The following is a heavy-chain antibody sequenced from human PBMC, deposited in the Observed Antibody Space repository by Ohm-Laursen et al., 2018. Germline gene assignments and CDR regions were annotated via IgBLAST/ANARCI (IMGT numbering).Heavy chain of an antibody. CDR1: GGSISGYY. D-gene: IGHD5-18*01. Sequence: SETLSLTCTVSGGSISGYYWNWIRQPAGKGLEWIGRISTSGITNYNPSLKSRVTMSVDTSKNQFSLKLSSVTAADTAVYYCARVGRRSTQGLVRGYSYGKSNFDYWGQGTLVTVSS. CDR3: ARVGRRSTQGLVRGYSYGKSNFDY. CDR2: ISTSGIT. V-gene: IGHV4-4*07. J-gene: IGHJ4*02.